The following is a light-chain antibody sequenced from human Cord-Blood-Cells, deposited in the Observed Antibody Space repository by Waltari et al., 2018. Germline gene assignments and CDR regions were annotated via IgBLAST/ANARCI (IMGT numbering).Light chain of an antibody. CDR3: QQYNNWPVT. CDR2: GAS. CDR1: QSVSSN. J-gene: IGKJ3*01. Sequence: TLSVSPGERATLSCRASQSVSSNLAWYQQKPGQAPRLLIYGASTRATGIPARFSGSGSGTEFTLTISSLQSEDFAVYYCQQYNNWPVTFGPGTKVDIK. V-gene: IGKV3-15*01.